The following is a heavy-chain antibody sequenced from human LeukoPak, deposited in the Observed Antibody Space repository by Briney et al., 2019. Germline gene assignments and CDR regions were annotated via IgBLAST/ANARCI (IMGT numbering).Heavy chain of an antibody. CDR1: GFTFSSYA. Sequence: GGSLRLSCAASGFTFSSYAMSWVRQAPGKGLEWVSAISGSGGSAYYADSVKGRFTISRDNSKNTLYLQMNSLRAEDTAMYYCAASPLKWFGELFNYYWGQGNLVTVSS. J-gene: IGHJ4*02. V-gene: IGHV3-23*01. CDR3: AASPLKWFGELFNYY. D-gene: IGHD3-10*01. CDR2: ISGSGGSA.